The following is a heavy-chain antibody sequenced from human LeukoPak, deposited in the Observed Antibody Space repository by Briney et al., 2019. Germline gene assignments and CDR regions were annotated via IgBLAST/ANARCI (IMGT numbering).Heavy chain of an antibody. CDR1: GGTFSSYA. Sequence: SVKVSCKASGGTFSSYAISWVRQAPGQGLEWMGGIIPIFGTANYAQKFQGRVTITADKSTSTAYMELSSLRSEDTAVYYCASYYDSSGYWGAFDIWGQGTMVTVSS. CDR2: IIPIFGTA. J-gene: IGHJ3*02. V-gene: IGHV1-69*06. CDR3: ASYYDSSGYWGAFDI. D-gene: IGHD3-22*01.